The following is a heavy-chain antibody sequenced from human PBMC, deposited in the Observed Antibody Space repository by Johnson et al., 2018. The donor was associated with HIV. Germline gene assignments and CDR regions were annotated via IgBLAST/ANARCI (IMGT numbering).Heavy chain of an antibody. CDR3: AKDIARREGGGGNMGAFDI. V-gene: IGHV3-20*04. CDR1: GFTFDDYG. Sequence: VQLVESGGGVVRPGGSLRLSCAASGFTFDDYGMSWVRQAPGKGLEWVSGINWNGGNTGYADSVKGRFTISRDNAKNSLYLQMNSLRAEDTALYYCAKDIARREGGGGNMGAFDIWGQGTMVTVYS. D-gene: IGHD3-16*01. CDR2: INWNGGNT. J-gene: IGHJ3*02.